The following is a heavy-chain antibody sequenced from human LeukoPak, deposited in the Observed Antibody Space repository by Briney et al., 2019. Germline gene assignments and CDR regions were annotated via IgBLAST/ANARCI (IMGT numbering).Heavy chain of an antibody. Sequence: SETLSLTCTVSGGSMSSSGYYWGWIRQSPGMGLEWIGCNAYSGSTSYYNPSLKSRVAISVDTSKNQFSLNLSSVTAADTAVFYCARFWKYYDSSGSTADDWGQGTLVTVSS. V-gene: IGHV4-39*01. CDR3: ARFWKYYDSSGSTADD. D-gene: IGHD3-22*01. CDR2: NAYSGSTS. CDR1: GGSMSSSGYY. J-gene: IGHJ4*02.